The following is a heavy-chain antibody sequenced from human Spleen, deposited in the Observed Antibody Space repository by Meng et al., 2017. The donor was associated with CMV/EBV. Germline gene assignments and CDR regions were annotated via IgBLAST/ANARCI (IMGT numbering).Heavy chain of an antibody. CDR1: GFTFSSYW. V-gene: IGHV3-7*01. CDR2: IKQDGSEK. J-gene: IGHJ4*02. Sequence: GESLKISCAASGFTFSSYWMSWVRQAPGKGLEWVANIKQDGSEKYYVDSVKGRFTISRDNAKNSLYLQMNSLRAEDTAVYYCARDFGAVAVFDYWGQGTLVTVSS. CDR3: ARDFGAVAVFDY. D-gene: IGHD6-19*01.